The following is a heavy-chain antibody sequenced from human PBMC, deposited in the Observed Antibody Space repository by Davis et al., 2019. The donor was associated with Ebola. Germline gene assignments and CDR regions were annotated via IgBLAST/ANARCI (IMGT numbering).Heavy chain of an antibody. CDR2: ITHDGRNK. CDR3: ARGVGAKFAGIGF. Sequence: GESLKISCAASGLTFSTDGMHWVRPVPGKGLEWVAVITHDGRNKYYADSVKGRITISRDNSENTLYLQMNSLRAEDTAVYYCARGVGAKFAGIGFWGQGTLVIVSS. D-gene: IGHD1-26*01. V-gene: IGHV3-30*03. J-gene: IGHJ4*02. CDR1: GLTFSTDG.